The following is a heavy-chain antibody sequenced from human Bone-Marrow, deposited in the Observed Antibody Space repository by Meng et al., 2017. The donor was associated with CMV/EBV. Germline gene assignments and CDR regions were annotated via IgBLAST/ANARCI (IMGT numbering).Heavy chain of an antibody. CDR1: GDSVSASRGA. Sequence: ISGDSVSASRGAWNWIRQSPSRGLEWLRRTYYRSKWYYDYAVSAKSRITINPDTSKNQFSLQLNSVTPDDTAVYYCAREGPLQQLETWGQGTLVTVSS. D-gene: IGHD6-13*01. CDR2: TYYRSKWYY. V-gene: IGHV6-1*01. J-gene: IGHJ5*02. CDR3: AREGPLQQLET.